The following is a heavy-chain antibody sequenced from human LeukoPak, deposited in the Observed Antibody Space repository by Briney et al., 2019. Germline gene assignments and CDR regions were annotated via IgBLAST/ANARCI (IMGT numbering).Heavy chain of an antibody. CDR1: GFTFSSYS. V-gene: IGHV3-48*04. CDR3: AKVGDSSSWYDAFDI. Sequence: GGSLRLSCAASGFTFSSYSMNWVRQAPGKGLEWVSYISSSSSTIYYADSVKGRFTISRDNAKNSLYLQMNSLRAADTALYYCAKVGDSSSWYDAFDIWGQGTMVTVSS. CDR2: ISSSSSTI. J-gene: IGHJ3*02. D-gene: IGHD6-13*01.